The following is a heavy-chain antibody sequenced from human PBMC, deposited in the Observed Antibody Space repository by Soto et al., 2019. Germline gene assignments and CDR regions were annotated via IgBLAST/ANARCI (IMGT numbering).Heavy chain of an antibody. CDR2: MSGSGRSS. J-gene: IGHJ4*02. CDR1: GFSFSSYA. CDR3: AKMFYYDSTGCGFLDY. V-gene: IGHV3-23*01. D-gene: IGHD3-22*01. Sequence: EVQLLESGGGLVQPGGSLRLSCVASGFSFSSYAMTWVRQAPGTGLEWVSTMSGSGRSSHYADSVKGRFTISRDNSKNTLYLQMNSLKAEDTALYYCAKMFYYDSTGCGFLDYWGQGALVTVSS.